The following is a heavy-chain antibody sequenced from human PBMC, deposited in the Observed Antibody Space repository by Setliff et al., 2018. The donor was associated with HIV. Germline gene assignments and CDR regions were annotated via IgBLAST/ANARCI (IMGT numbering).Heavy chain of an antibody. V-gene: IGHV3-NL1*01. D-gene: IGHD3-9*01. Sequence: GESLKISCEASGFSFGTFGMHWVRQAQGKGLEWVSTVGCWGTCTYFADSVKGRFTISADTSKNTLYLQMTRLGAEDTAGYYCARDSWPPHDILTGYPNGGAYYWGQGTLVTVSS. J-gene: IGHJ4*02. CDR3: ARDSWPPHDILTGYPNGGAYY. CDR2: VGCWGTCT. CDR1: GFSFGTFG.